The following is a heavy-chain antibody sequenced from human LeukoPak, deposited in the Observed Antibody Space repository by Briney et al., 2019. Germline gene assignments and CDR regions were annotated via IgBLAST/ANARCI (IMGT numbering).Heavy chain of an antibody. Sequence: SETLSLTCTVSGGSISSYYWSWIRQPPGKGLEWIGYIYYSGSTNYNPSLKSRVTISVDKSRNQFSLKLSSVTAADTAVYYCARHAVYAGSGWAFDYWGQGTLVTVSS. CDR3: ARHAVYAGSGWAFDY. V-gene: IGHV4-59*08. CDR2: IYYSGST. CDR1: GGSISSYY. D-gene: IGHD6-19*01. J-gene: IGHJ4*02.